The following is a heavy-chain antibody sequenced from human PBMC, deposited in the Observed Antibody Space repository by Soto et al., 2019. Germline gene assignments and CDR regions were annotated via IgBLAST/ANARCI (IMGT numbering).Heavy chain of an antibody. CDR2: INHSGIT. Sequence: QVQLPQWGAGLLKPSETLSLTCAVYGGSFSGYYWSWIRQPPGKGLELIGEINHSGITNYNPSLKSRVTISVYTYKTQCSPKMSSVTAADTAVYSCEAGSTVRIGYCYGMDVWGQGTTVTVSS. CDR3: EAGSTVRIGYCYGMDV. CDR1: GGSFSGYY. V-gene: IGHV4-34*01. J-gene: IGHJ6*02. D-gene: IGHD4-4*01.